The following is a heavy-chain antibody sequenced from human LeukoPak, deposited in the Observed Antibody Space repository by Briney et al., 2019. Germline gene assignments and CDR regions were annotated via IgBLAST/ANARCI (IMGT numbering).Heavy chain of an antibody. D-gene: IGHD3-10*01. CDR1: GFTFSSYS. V-gene: IGHV3-21*01. J-gene: IGHJ3*02. CDR3: ARAGRMVRGVDDAFDI. Sequence: PGGSLRLSCAASGFTFSSYSMNWVRQAPGKGLEWVSSISSSSSYIYYADSVKGRFTISRDNAKNSLYLQMNSLRAEDTAVYYCARAGRMVRGVDDAFDIWGQGTMVTVSS. CDR2: ISSSSSYI.